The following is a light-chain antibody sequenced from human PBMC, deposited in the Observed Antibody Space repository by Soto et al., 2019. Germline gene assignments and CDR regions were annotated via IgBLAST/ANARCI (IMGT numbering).Light chain of an antibody. CDR3: SSYTSSSTPV. CDR2: DVS. J-gene: IGLJ2*01. V-gene: IGLV2-14*01. CDR1: SSDVGGYNY. Sequence: QSVLTQPASVSGSPGQSITISCTGTSSDVGGYNYVSWYQQHPGKAPKLMIYDVSNRPSGVSNRFSGSKSGNTASLTISGLLAEDEADYYCSSYTSSSTPVFGGGTKLTVL.